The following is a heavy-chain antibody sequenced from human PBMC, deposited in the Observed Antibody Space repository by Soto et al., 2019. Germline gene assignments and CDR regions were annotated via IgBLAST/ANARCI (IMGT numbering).Heavy chain of an antibody. D-gene: IGHD2-2*01. Sequence: QVQLVESGGGVVQPGRSLRLSCAASGFTFSDYYMSWIRQAPGKGLEWVSYISSSSSYTNYADSVKGRFTISRDNAKNSLYLQMNSLRAEDTAVYYCASAGYCSSTSCFNFDYWGQGTLVTVSS. V-gene: IGHV3-11*06. J-gene: IGHJ4*02. CDR3: ASAGYCSSTSCFNFDY. CDR2: ISSSSSYT. CDR1: GFTFSDYY.